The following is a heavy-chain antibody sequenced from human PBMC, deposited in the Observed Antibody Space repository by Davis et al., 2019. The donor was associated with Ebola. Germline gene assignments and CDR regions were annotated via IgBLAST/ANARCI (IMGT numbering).Heavy chain of an antibody. V-gene: IGHV4-39*01. D-gene: IGHD6-19*01. Sequence: MPSETLSLTCTVSGVSISSSSDYWGWIRRPPGKGLEWLGSITSGGTTYYNPSLKSRLTISVDTSKNQFSLILRSVTATDTAVYFCARHDFHNSGYPFDYWGQGTLVTVSS. CDR3: ARHDFHNSGYPFDY. J-gene: IGHJ4*02. CDR2: ITSGGTT. CDR1: GVSISSSSDY.